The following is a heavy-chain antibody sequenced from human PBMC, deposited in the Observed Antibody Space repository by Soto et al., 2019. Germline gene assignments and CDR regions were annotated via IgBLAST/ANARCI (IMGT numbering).Heavy chain of an antibody. CDR2: VNHVENT. D-gene: IGHD3-10*01. CDR1: GGSFSKYY. J-gene: IGHJ4*02. V-gene: IGHV4-34*01. CDR3: PKWLGDSLRDY. Sequence: SETLSLTCAVSGGSFSKYYWSWIRQPPGRGLEWIGEVNHVENTNYNPSLKSRVTMSVDTSTKQFSLKLTSVTAADTAVYFCPKWLGDSLRDYWGRGTLVTVSS.